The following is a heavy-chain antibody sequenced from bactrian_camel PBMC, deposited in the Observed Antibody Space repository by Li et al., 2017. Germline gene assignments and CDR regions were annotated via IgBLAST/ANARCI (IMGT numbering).Heavy chain of an antibody. D-gene: IGHD6*01. V-gene: IGHV3S6*01. Sequence: HVQLVESGGGSVQAGGSLRLSCAASTDTWSNYCMAWFRQAPGKEREGVAGIYTTSGETYYADSVKGRFTVSRDSAKKTLYLQMNSLKPEDTAIYYCAAARQFPFRRCGSAETVDYWGPGTQVTVS. CDR1: TDTWSNYC. CDR2: IYTTSGET. CDR3: AAARQFPFRRCGSAETVDY. J-gene: IGHJ4*01.